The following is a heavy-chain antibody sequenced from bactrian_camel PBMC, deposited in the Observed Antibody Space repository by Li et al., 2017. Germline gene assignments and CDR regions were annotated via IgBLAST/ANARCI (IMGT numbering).Heavy chain of an antibody. Sequence: HVQLVESGGGSVQAGGSLRLSCKVSGHSRGSNCVGWYRLPPGRAPAEREGIAAIRRDGGETWYAASVKGRFTISRDNVKSTMYLRMSNLKFEDTGVYYCARGSLFPVRSLCSGLDRGISRGKGTQVTVS. V-gene: IGHV3S45*01. J-gene: IGHJ4*01. CDR1: GHSRGSNC. D-gene: IGHD2*01. CDR2: IRRDGGET.